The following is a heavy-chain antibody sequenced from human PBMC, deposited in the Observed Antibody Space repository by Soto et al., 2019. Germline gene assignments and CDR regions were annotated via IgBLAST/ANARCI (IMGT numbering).Heavy chain of an antibody. CDR1: GFSPSTSGVG. J-gene: IGHJ5*02. CDR2: IYWDADK. CDR3: AYNGATLGWCYP. Sequence: QITLKESGPTLVKPTQTLTLTCTFSGFSPSTSGVGVGWFRQPPGKALEWLALIYWDADKRYRPSLKSRLTITKDTSKNQVFLTKANMDPRDTATYYFAYNGATLGWCYPWGQGTLVIVSS. V-gene: IGHV2-5*02. D-gene: IGHD5-12*01.